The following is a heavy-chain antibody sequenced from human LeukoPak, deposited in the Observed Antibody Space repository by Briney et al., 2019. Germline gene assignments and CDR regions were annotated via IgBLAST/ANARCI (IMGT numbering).Heavy chain of an antibody. V-gene: IGHV1-2*02. Sequence: ASVKVSCKASGYTFTGYYMHWVRQAPGQGLEWMGWINPNSGGTNYAQKFQGRVTMTSDTSTTTVYMELSSLRSEDTAIYYCARDAYGSDYWGQGTLVTVSS. CDR2: INPNSGGT. CDR1: GYTFTGYY. CDR3: ARDAYGSDY. J-gene: IGHJ4*02. D-gene: IGHD3-10*01.